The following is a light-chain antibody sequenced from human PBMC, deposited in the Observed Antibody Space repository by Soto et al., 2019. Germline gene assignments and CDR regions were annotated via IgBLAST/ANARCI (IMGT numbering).Light chain of an antibody. Sequence: VLTQPASVSGSPGQSITISCTGTSSDIGDYNYVSWYQQYPGKAPKLMIYEVSHRPSGVSNRFSGSKSGNTASLTISGLQAEDEADYYCSSFTTGSPYVFGTGTKVTAL. V-gene: IGLV2-14*01. CDR2: EVS. CDR3: SSFTTGSPYV. CDR1: SSDIGDYNY. J-gene: IGLJ1*01.